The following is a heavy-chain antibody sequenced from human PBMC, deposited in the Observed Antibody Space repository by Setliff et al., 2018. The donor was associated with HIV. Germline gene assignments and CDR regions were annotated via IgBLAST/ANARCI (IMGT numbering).Heavy chain of an antibody. Sequence: SETLSLTCAVYGGSFNDYYWTWIRQPPGKGLEWIGEIDHSGSTKYHASLTSRVTISIDTSKNQISLKLSSVTAADTAVYYCARGLNYYGSGSYLPLGYWGQGTLVTVSS. J-gene: IGHJ4*02. CDR1: GGSFNDYY. CDR3: ARGLNYYGSGSYLPLGY. D-gene: IGHD3-10*01. V-gene: IGHV4-34*01. CDR2: IDHSGST.